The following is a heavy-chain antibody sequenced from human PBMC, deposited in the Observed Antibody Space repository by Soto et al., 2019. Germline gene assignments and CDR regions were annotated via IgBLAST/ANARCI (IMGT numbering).Heavy chain of an antibody. J-gene: IGHJ6*02. Sequence: EVQLVESGGGLVQPGGSLRLSCAASGFTFSSYWMSWVRQAPGKGLEWVANIKQDGSEKYYVDSVKGRFTISRDNAKNSLYLQMNSLRAEDTAVYYCARIGRGYDILTGYYVYYYYGMDVWGQGTTVTVSS. D-gene: IGHD3-9*01. CDR1: GFTFSSYW. CDR3: ARIGRGYDILTGYYVYYYYGMDV. CDR2: IKQDGSEK. V-gene: IGHV3-7*03.